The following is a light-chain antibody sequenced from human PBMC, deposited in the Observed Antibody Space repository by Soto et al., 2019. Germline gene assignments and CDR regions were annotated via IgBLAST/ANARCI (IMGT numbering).Light chain of an antibody. CDR3: QQYGGSPRT. V-gene: IGKV3-20*01. J-gene: IGKJ1*01. CDR2: GAS. Sequence: EIVLTQSPGTLSLSPGEGATLSFRASQSISSNFLAWYQQKRGQAPRLLIHGASNRATGIPDRFSGSGSGTDFTLTITRLEPEDFAVYYCQQYGGSPRTFGQGTKVDI. CDR1: QSISSNF.